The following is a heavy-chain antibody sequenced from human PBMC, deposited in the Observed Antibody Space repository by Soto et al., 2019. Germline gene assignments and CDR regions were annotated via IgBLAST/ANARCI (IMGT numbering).Heavy chain of an antibody. J-gene: IGHJ5*02. D-gene: IGHD4-17*01. CDR2: IYPGDSDT. CDR3: ARHVGKMTTMTPRWFDP. Sequence: EVQLVQSGAEVKKPGESLKISCKASGYTFSSYWIGWVRQMPGKGLEWVGIIYPGDSDTRYSPSFQGQVTVSADKSITTAYLQWSSLQASDTAIYYCARHVGKMTTMTPRWFDPWGQGTLVTVSS. V-gene: IGHV5-51*01. CDR1: GYTFSSYW.